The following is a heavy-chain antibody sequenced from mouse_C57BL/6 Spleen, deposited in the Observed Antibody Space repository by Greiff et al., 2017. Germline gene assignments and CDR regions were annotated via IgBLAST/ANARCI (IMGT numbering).Heavy chain of an antibody. V-gene: IGHV1-52*01. D-gene: IGHD3-2*02. CDR3: ARSTAQAGFAY. J-gene: IGHJ3*01. CDR2: LDPSDSET. CDR1: GYTFTSYW. Sequence: QVQLQQSGAELVRPGSSVKLSCKASGYTFTSYWMPWVKQRPIQGLEWIGNLDPSDSETHYNQKFKDKATLTVDKSSSPAYMQLSSLTSEASAVYYCARSTAQAGFAYWGQGTLVTVSA.